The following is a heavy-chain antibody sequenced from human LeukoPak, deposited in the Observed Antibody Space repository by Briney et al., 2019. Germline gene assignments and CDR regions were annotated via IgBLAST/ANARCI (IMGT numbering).Heavy chain of an antibody. J-gene: IGHJ4*02. CDR3: AREGEWQLDPRRYFDY. D-gene: IGHD1-1*01. Sequence: GGSLRLSCAASGFTFSSYSMNWVRQAPGKGLEWVSYISSSSSTIYYADSVKGRFTISRDNAKNSLYLQMNSLRAEDTAVYYCAREGEWQLDPRRYFDYWGQGTLVTVSS. CDR1: GFTFSSYS. V-gene: IGHV3-48*01. CDR2: ISSSSSTI.